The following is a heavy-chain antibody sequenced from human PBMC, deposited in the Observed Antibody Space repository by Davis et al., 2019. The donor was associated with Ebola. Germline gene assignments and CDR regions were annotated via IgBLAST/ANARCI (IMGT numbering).Heavy chain of an antibody. CDR2: IKQDGSEK. CDR3: ARERGYSYGYLRY. J-gene: IGHJ4*02. Sequence: GESLKISCAASGFTFSSYWMSWVRQAPGKGLEWVANIKQDGSEKHYVDSVKGRFTISRDNAKNSLYLQMNSLRAEDTAVYYCARERGYSYGYLRYWGQGTLVTVSS. V-gene: IGHV3-7*03. CDR1: GFTFSSYW. D-gene: IGHD5-18*01.